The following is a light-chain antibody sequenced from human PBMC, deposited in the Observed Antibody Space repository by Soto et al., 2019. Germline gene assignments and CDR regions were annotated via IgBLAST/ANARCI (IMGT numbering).Light chain of an antibody. CDR2: STN. J-gene: IGLJ1*01. CDR1: SAPISTTYY. V-gene: IGLV8-61*01. Sequence: QSVVIQESSLSVSPGGTVTLTCGLRSAPISTTYYPAWYQQTPGQAPRTLIYSTNTRSSGVPDRFSGSIRGNKAALTITGVQAEDEADYYCCSYAGSSTPYVFGTGTKLTVL. CDR3: CSYAGSSTPYV.